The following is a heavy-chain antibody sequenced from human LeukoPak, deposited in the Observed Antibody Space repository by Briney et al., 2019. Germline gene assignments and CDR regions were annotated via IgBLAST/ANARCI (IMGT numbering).Heavy chain of an antibody. CDR2: ISAYNGNT. V-gene: IGHV1-18*01. J-gene: IGHJ5*02. CDR1: GYTFTSYG. Sequence: EASVKVSCKASGYTFTSYGISWVRQAPGQGLEWMGWISAYNGNTNYAQKLQGRVTMTTDTSTSTAYMELRSLRSDDTAVYYCAREGAVYYGSSGPWFDPWGQGTLVTVSS. CDR3: AREGAVYYGSSGPWFDP. D-gene: IGHD3-22*01.